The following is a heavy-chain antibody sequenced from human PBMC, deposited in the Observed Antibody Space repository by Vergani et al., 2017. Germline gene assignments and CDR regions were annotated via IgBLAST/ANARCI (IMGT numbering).Heavy chain of an antibody. D-gene: IGHD6-19*01. Sequence: EVQLVESGGGLVQPGGSLRLSCAASGFTFSSYWMSWVRQAPGKGLEWVANIKQDGSEKYYVDSVKGRFTISRDNAKNSLYLQMNSVRAEDTAVYYCARAGGSSGWSHSDNWFDPWGQGTLVTVSS. V-gene: IGHV3-7*03. CDR3: ARAGGSSGWSHSDNWFDP. CDR2: IKQDGSEK. J-gene: IGHJ5*02. CDR1: GFTFSSYW.